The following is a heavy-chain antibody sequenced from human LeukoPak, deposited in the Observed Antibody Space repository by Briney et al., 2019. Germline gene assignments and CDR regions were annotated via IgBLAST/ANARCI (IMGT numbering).Heavy chain of an antibody. V-gene: IGHV3-21*01. J-gene: IGHJ4*02. CDR2: ISGSGAYT. CDR3: ARSSSWIDY. D-gene: IGHD6-13*01. Sequence: NAGGSLRLSCAASGFTFSNYAMSWVRQAPGKGLEWVSAISGSGAYTYYADSVKGRFTISRDNAKNSLYLQMNSLRAEDTAVYYCARSSSWIDYWGQGTLVTVSS. CDR1: GFTFSNYA.